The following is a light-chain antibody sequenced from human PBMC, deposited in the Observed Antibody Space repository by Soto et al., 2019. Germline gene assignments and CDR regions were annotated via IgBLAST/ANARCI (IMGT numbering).Light chain of an antibody. CDR3: LQDHNDPLT. CDR2: AAS. J-gene: IGKJ4*01. V-gene: IGKV1-6*01. Sequence: AIQMTQFPSSLSASVGDRVTITCRASQDIRSDLGWYQQRPGKAPKLLIYAASSLESGVPSRFSGSGSGTDFTLTISSLQPEDFATYYCLQDHNDPLTFGGGTKVEIK. CDR1: QDIRSD.